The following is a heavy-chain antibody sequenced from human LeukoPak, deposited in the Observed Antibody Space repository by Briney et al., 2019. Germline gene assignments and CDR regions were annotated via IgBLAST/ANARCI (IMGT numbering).Heavy chain of an antibody. J-gene: IGHJ6*02. Sequence: SQTLPLTCAISGDSDSSISVAWNWITQSPSRGLEWLGRTYYRSKWYYEYAVSVKGRININPDPSKNQFSLQLNSVTPEDTAVYYCALARSEYHYGMDVWGQGTTVTVSS. V-gene: IGHV6-1*01. CDR3: ALARSEYHYGMDV. CDR2: TYYRSKWYY. CDR1: GDSDSSISVA.